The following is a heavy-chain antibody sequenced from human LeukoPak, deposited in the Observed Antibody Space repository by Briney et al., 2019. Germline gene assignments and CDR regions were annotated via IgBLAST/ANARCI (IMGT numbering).Heavy chain of an antibody. D-gene: IGHD3-3*01. CDR3: AASRVVTHFDY. Sequence: GGSLRLSCAASGFTFSSYWMSWVRQAPGKGLEWVANIKQDGSEKYYVESVKGRFTISRDNAKNSLYLQMNSLRAEDTAVYYCAASRVVTHFDYWGQGTLVTVSS. CDR1: GFTFSSYW. CDR2: IKQDGSEK. J-gene: IGHJ4*02. V-gene: IGHV3-7*01.